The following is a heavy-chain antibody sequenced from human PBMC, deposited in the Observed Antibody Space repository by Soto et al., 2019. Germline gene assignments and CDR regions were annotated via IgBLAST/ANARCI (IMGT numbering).Heavy chain of an antibody. J-gene: IGHJ4*02. CDR3: TRHLNDDGGNSVGY. V-gene: IGHV3-23*01. CDR2: IGGSGGSI. D-gene: IGHD4-17*01. CDR1: GFTFSDYA. Sequence: SLRLSCAASGFTFSDYAMGWVRQAPGKGLKWVSSIGGSGGSISYTDSVKGRFTISRDNSKNTLYLQMNSLKTEDTAVYYCTRHLNDDGGNSVGYWGQGTLVTVSS.